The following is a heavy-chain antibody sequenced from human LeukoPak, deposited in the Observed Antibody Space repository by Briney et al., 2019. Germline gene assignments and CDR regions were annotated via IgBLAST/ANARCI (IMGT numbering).Heavy chain of an antibody. CDR1: GYTFTGYY. J-gene: IGHJ1*01. CDR2: INPNSGGT. V-gene: IGHV1-2*02. Sequence: ASVKVSCKASGYTFTGYYMHWVRQAPGQGLEWMGWINPNSGGTNYAQKFQGRVTMARDTSISTAYMEVSRLRSDDTAVYYCARGEQLVPYFQHWGQGTLVTVSS. CDR3: ARGEQLVPYFQH. D-gene: IGHD6-6*01.